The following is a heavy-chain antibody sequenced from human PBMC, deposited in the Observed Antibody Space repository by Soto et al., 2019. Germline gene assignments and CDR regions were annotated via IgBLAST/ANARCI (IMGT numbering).Heavy chain of an antibody. J-gene: IGHJ6*01. CDR1: GFTFSSYS. D-gene: IGHD7-27*01. CDR2: ISSSSNTI. V-gene: IGHV3-48*02. CDR3: VLGAPGDQPYLWYGMYL. Sequence: GGSLRLSCAASGFTFSSYSMNWVRQAPGKGLQWISYISSSSNTIYYADSVKGRFTISRDYAKNSLYLQMNSLTDEDTAVYYCVLGAPGDQPYLWYGMYLCGQGTRVTV.